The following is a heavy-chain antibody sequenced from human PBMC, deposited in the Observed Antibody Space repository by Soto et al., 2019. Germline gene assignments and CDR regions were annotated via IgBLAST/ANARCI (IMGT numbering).Heavy chain of an antibody. Sequence: QVHLVQSGAEVKKPGASVKVSCKASGYTFTSYGITWVRQAPGQGLEWMGWISAHNGNTDYAQKLQGRVIVTRDTSTSTAYMELRSLRSDDTALYYCARGRYGEYWGQGALVTVSS. CDR1: GYTFTSYG. V-gene: IGHV1-18*01. CDR2: ISAHNGNT. CDR3: ARGRYGEY. J-gene: IGHJ4*02. D-gene: IGHD3-10*01.